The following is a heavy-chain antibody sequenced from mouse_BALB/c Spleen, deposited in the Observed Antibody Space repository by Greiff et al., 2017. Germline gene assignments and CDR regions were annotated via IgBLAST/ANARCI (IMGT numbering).Heavy chain of an antibody. CDR1: GFSLTGYG. CDR2: IWGDGST. J-gene: IGHJ4*01. Sequence: VMLVESGPGLVAPSQSLSITCTVSGFSLTGYGVNWVRQPPGKGLEWLGMIWGDGSTDYNSALKSRLSISKDNSKSQVFLKMNSLQTDDTARYYCAIYYRYDVYAMDYWGQGTSVTVSS. CDR3: AIYYRYDVYAMDY. V-gene: IGHV2-6-7*01. D-gene: IGHD2-14*01.